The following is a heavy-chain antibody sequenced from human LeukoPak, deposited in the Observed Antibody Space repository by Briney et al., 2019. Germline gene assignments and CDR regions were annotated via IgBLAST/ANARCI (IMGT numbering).Heavy chain of an antibody. D-gene: IGHD4-11*01. CDR1: GGSISSGSYY. CDR2: IYTSGST. Sequence: SQTLSLTCTVSGGSISSGSYYWSWIRQPAGKGLEWIGRIYTSGSTNYNPSLKSRVTISVDTSKNQFSLKLSSVTAADTAVYYCASDPYSNSGSYYYYMDVWGKGTTVTVSS. J-gene: IGHJ6*03. CDR3: ASDPYSNSGSYYYYMDV. V-gene: IGHV4-61*02.